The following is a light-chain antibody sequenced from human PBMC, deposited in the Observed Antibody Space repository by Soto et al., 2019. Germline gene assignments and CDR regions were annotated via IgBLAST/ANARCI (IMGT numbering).Light chain of an antibody. CDR3: QQYNNWPLIT. Sequence: EIVLTQSPGTLSLSPGERATLSCRASQSVSNNYLAWYQQKPGQAPRLLIYGASNRATGIPDRFSGSGSGTEFTLTVSSLQSEDFAVYYCQQYNNWPLITFGQGTRLEIK. CDR1: QSVSNN. J-gene: IGKJ5*01. V-gene: IGKV3D-15*01. CDR2: GAS.